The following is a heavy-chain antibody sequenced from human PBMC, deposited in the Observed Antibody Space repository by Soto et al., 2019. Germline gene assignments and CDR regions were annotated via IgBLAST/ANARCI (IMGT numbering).Heavy chain of an antibody. J-gene: IGHJ4*02. CDR1: GFTFSSYG. CDR2: ISYDGSNK. Sequence: GGSLRLSCAASGFTFSSYGMHWVRQAPGKGLEWVAVISYDGSNKYYADSVKGRFTISRDNSKNTLYLQMNSLRAEDTAVYYCAKAAAAPEDYWGQGTLVTVSS. D-gene: IGHD2-2*01. V-gene: IGHV3-30*18. CDR3: AKAAAAPEDY.